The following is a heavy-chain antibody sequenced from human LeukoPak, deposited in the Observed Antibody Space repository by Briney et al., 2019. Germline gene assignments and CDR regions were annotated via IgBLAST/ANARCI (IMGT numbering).Heavy chain of an antibody. CDR3: ARVTYYYDSSGYYPRDFDL. CDR1: GYTFTSYG. CDR2: ISAYNGNT. Sequence: GASVKVSCKASGYTFTSYGISWVRQAPGQGLEWMGWISAYNGNTNYAQKLQGRVTMTTDTSTSTAYMELRSLRSDDTAVYYCARVTYYYDSSGYYPRDFDLWGRGTLVTVSS. J-gene: IGHJ2*01. D-gene: IGHD3-22*01. V-gene: IGHV1-18*01.